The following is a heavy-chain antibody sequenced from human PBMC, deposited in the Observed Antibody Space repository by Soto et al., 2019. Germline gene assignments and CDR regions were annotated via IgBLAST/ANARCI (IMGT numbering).Heavy chain of an antibody. D-gene: IGHD2-2*01. J-gene: IGHJ5*02. CDR3: ARDVGYCSTTSCYARWFDP. CDR1: GGSISSGGYY. Sequence: SETLSLTCTVSGGSISSGGYYWSWIRQHPGKGLEWIGYIYYSGSTSYNPSLKSRVTISVDTSKNQFSLKLSSVTAADTAVYYCARDVGYCSTTSCYARWFDPWGQGTLVTVSS. V-gene: IGHV4-31*03. CDR2: IYYSGST.